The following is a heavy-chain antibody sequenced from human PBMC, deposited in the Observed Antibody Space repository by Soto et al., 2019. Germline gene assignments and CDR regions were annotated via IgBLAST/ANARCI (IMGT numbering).Heavy chain of an antibody. CDR3: AGQESDTDYPDS. V-gene: IGHV4-59*04. CDR2: ISYSGTT. Sequence: SETLSLTCTVSRGYVNTFHWSWVRQPPGKGLEWIGAISYSGTTYYNPSLKSRVTIPVDTSNNQFSLKLSSVTAADTAVYYCAGQESDTDYPDSWGQGTLVTVSS. J-gene: IGHJ4*02. CDR1: RGYVNTFH.